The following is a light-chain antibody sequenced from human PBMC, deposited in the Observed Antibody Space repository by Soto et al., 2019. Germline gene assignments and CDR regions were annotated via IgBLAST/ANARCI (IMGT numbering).Light chain of an antibody. CDR3: GAWDSSLNVYV. CDR2: DNN. V-gene: IGLV1-51*01. Sequence: QSGLTQPPSVSAAPGHKVTISCSGTASNIGNDYVSWYQQLPGEAPQLLIYDNNRRPSGIPDRFSGSRSDTSATLGITGLQTGDEADYYCGAWDSSLNVYVFGTGTKATVL. J-gene: IGLJ1*01. CDR1: ASNIGNDY.